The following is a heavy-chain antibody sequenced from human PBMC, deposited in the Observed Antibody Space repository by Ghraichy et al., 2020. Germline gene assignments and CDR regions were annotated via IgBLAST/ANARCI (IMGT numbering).Heavy chain of an antibody. V-gene: IGHV3-48*02. Sequence: GGSLRLSCAASGFTFSTYSMNWVRQAPGKGLEWVSYISSISSGMYYADSVKGRFTISRDNVGNSLYLQMNSLRDEDTAVYYCTRDQNWNPYYWGQGTLVTVSS. CDR2: ISSISSGM. J-gene: IGHJ4*02. CDR3: TRDQNWNPYY. D-gene: IGHD1-1*01. CDR1: GFTFSTYS.